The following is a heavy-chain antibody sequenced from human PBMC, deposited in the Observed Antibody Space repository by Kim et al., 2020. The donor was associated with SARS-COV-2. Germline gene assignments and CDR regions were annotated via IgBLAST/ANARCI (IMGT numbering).Heavy chain of an antibody. Sequence: GGSLRLSCAASGFTVSSNYMSWVRQAPGKGLEWVSVIYSGGSTYYADSVKGRFTISRDNSKNTLYLQMNSLRAEDTAVYYCARGGVLSTYYYDSSGYYYGTLWGQGTLVTVSS. CDR1: GFTVSSNY. D-gene: IGHD3-22*01. CDR3: ARGGVLSTYYYDSSGYYYGTL. V-gene: IGHV3-53*01. J-gene: IGHJ4*02. CDR2: IYSGGST.